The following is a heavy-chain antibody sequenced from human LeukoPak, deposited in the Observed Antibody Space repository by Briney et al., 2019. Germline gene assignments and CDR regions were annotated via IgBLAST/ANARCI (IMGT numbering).Heavy chain of an antibody. D-gene: IGHD5-18*01. CDR1: GGSISRHY. J-gene: IGHJ4*02. Sequence: SATLSLTFTVSGGSISRHYWNWIRQPPGKGLEWIGYIYYSGSTNYNPSLKSRVTISVDTSKKHFSVKLTSVTAADTAVYYCARGITAVEPHFDYWGQGTLVTVSS. V-gene: IGHV4-59*11. CDR2: IYYSGST. CDR3: ARGITAVEPHFDY.